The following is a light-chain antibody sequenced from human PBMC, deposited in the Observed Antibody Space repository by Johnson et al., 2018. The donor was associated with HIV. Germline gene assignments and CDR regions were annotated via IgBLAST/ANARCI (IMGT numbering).Light chain of an antibody. Sequence: QSVLTQPPSVSAAPGQKVTISCSGSSSNIGNNYVSWYQQLPGRVPKLLIYDNNKRPSGIPDRFSGSKSGTSATLGLTGLPTGDEADYYCGTWDSSLRVGFFGTGTNVTVL. CDR2: DNN. CDR3: GTWDSSLRVGF. J-gene: IGLJ1*01. V-gene: IGLV1-51*01. CDR1: SSNIGNNY.